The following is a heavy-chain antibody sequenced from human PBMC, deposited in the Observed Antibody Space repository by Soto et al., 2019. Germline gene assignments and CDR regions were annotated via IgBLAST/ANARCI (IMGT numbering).Heavy chain of an antibody. V-gene: IGHV1-69*02. CDR3: ARFRGSCGMDV. Sequence: QVQLVQSGAEVKKPGSSVKVSCKASGGTFSSYTISWVRQAPGQGLEWMGRIIPILGIANYAQKFQGRVTIAADNSTGTALMELSSLRCEDTAVYYWARFRGSCGMDVWGQGTTVSVSS. CDR1: GGTFSSYT. CDR2: IIPILGIA. J-gene: IGHJ6*02. D-gene: IGHD3-10*01.